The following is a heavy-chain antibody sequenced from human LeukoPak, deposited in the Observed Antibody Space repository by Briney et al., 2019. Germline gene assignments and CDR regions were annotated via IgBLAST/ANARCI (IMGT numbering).Heavy chain of an antibody. J-gene: IGHJ4*02. V-gene: IGHV3-7*02. CDR3: APHAGTVGY. D-gene: IGHD1-26*01. CDR2: IKQDGSEK. Sequence: PGGSLRLSCAASGFTVSSYWMSWVCQAPRKGLERVANIKQDGSEKYYVDSVKGRFTISRDNAKNSLYLQMTSLRAEDTAVYYCAPHAGTVGYWGQGTLVTVSS. CDR1: GFTVSSYW.